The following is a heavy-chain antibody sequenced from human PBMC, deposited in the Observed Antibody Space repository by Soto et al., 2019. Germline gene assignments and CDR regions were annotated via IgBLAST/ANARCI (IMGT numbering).Heavy chain of an antibody. CDR3: ARAHYDILTGHPTHAFDI. J-gene: IGHJ3*02. Sequence: SETLSLTCTVSGVSVSSGDYYWSWIRQPPGEGLEWIGYIYYTGRTYYNPSLKSRVIISVDTSKNQFSLKLSSVTAAEKAVYYCARAHYDILTGHPTHAFDIWGQVTMVTVSS. D-gene: IGHD3-9*01. V-gene: IGHV4-30-4*01. CDR1: GVSVSSGDYY. CDR2: IYYTGRT.